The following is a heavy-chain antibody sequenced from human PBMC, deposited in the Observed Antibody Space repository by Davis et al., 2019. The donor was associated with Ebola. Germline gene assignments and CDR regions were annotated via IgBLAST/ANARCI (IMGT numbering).Heavy chain of an antibody. CDR3: AKEVMTAIFGY. J-gene: IGHJ4*02. CDR2: IKQDGSEK. Sequence: GESLKISCAASGFTFSSYAMSWVRQAPGKGLEWVANIKQDGSEKYYVDSVKGRFTISRDNAKNSLFLQMNLLRAEDTAVYYCAKEVMTAIFGYWGQGTLVTVSS. V-gene: IGHV3-7*03. D-gene: IGHD2-21*02. CDR1: GFTFSSYA.